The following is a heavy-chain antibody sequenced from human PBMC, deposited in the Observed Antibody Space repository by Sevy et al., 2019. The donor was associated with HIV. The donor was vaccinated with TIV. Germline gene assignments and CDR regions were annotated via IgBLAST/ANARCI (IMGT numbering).Heavy chain of an antibody. J-gene: IGHJ4*02. V-gene: IGHV3-23*01. CDR3: AKDTSGWYDALDQ. CDR2: ISPNGATS. CDR1: GFTFGYFA. Sequence: GGSLRLSCEVSGFTFGYFAMSWVRQAPGKGLEWVSGISPNGATSHYAASVRGRFTISRDNSKNRVYLQMSSLRAEDTALYYCAKDTSGWYDALDQWGQGTLVNVSS. D-gene: IGHD6-19*01.